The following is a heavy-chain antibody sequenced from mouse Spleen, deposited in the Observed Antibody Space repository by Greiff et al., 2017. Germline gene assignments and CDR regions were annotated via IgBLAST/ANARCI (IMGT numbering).Heavy chain of an antibody. CDR1: GFSLTSYG. CDR3: ARNYYGPLGYFDV. Sequence: VMLVESGPGLVQPSQSLSITCTVSGFSLTSYGVHWVRQSPGKGLEWLGVIWSGGSTDYNAAFISRLSISKDNSKSQVFFKMNSLQANDTAIYYCARNYYGPLGYFDVWGAGTTVTVSS. CDR2: IWSGGST. J-gene: IGHJ1*01. V-gene: IGHV2-2*02. D-gene: IGHD1-1*01.